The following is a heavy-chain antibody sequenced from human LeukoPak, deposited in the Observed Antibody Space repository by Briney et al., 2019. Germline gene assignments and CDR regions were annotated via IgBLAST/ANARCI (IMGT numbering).Heavy chain of an antibody. J-gene: IGHJ4*02. CDR3: ARAAYESTGYLTL. CDR2: IWSDGSNK. D-gene: IGHD3-22*01. V-gene: IGHV3-33*01. Sequence: QSGGSLRLSCAASRFTFSSYGIHWVRQAPGKGLEWVAVIWSDGSNKYHADSVKGRFTISRDNSKNTVYLQMNSLRADDTAVYYCARAAYESTGYLTLWGQGALVTVSS. CDR1: RFTFSSYG.